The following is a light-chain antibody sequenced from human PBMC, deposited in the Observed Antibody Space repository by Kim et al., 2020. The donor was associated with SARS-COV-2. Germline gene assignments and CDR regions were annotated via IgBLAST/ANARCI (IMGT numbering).Light chain of an antibody. CDR2: DVI. CDR3: CSHAGDYTWV. CDR1: NSDVGAYNF. Sequence: QSALTQPRSVSGSPGQSVTISCTGTNSDVGAYNFVSWYQQHPGQAPKLIIYDVIKRPSGVPDRFSGSKSGNTASLTVSGLQVDDEADYYCCSHAGDYTWVFGGGTQLTVL. V-gene: IGLV2-11*01. J-gene: IGLJ3*02.